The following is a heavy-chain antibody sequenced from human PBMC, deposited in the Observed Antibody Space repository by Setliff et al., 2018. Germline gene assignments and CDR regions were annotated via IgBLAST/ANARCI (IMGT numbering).Heavy chain of an antibody. D-gene: IGHD2-21*02. J-gene: IGHJ3*02. CDR3: ARDWAYCGGDCYSTAFDI. CDR2: IYYSGST. CDR1: GGSISSGGYY. Sequence: PSETLSLTCTVSGGSISSGGYYWSWIRQHPGKGLEWIGYIYYSGSTYYNPSLKSRVTISVDTSKNQFSLKLSSVTAADTAVYYCARDWAYCGGDCYSTAFDIWGQGTMVTVSS. V-gene: IGHV4-31*03.